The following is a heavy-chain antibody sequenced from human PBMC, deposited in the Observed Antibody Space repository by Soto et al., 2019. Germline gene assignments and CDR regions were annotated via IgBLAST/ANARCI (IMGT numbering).Heavy chain of an antibody. CDR3: ARRPFRDGSGYPAQYFDY. CDR2: IYPGDSDT. Sequence: GESLKISCKGSGYSFTSYWIGWVRQMPGKGLEWMGIIYPGDSDTRYSPSFQGQVTISADKSISTAYLQWSSLKASDTAMYYCARRPFRDGSGYPAQYFDYWGQGTLVTVSS. D-gene: IGHD3-22*01. V-gene: IGHV5-51*01. J-gene: IGHJ4*02. CDR1: GYSFTSYW.